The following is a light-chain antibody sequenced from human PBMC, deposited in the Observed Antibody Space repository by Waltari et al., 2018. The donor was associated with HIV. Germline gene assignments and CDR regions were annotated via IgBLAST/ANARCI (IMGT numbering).Light chain of an antibody. CDR2: EDN. CDR1: SGSIDSRY. CDR3: QSYDNNNHVV. Sequence: NFMLTQPHSVSESPGKTVTISCTRSSGSIDSRYVQWYQQRPVSASTTVIYEDNQRPSGVSDLFSGSIDSSSNPAFLTISGLKTEDAADYYGQSYDNNNHVVFGGGTKLPVL. V-gene: IGLV6-57*03. J-gene: IGLJ2*01.